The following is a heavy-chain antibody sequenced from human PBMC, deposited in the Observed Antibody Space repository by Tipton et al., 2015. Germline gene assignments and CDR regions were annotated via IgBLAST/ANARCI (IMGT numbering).Heavy chain of an antibody. CDR3: ARAPIFGVVISAFDI. J-gene: IGHJ3*02. D-gene: IGHD3-3*01. V-gene: IGHV4-30-2*01. CDR1: GGSISSSNQF. CDR2: IYYGGRT. Sequence: LRLSCTVSGGSISSSNQFWGWVRQPPGKGLEWIGYIYYGGRTLYNPSLKSRVFISLDKSKNQFSLRLTSSTAADTAVYFFARAPIFGVVISAFDIWGQGAMVAVSS.